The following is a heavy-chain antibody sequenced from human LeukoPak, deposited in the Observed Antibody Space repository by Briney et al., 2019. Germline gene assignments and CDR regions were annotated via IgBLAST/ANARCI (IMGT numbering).Heavy chain of an antibody. CDR1: GFTFSSYN. Sequence: GGSLRLSCAASGFTFSSYNMNWVRQAPGKGLEWVSYISTHGSTIYYADSVKGRFTISRDNAKNSLYLQMNSLRAEDTAVYYCARVSGWIWFDPWGQGTLVTVSS. CDR3: ARVSGWIWFDP. J-gene: IGHJ5*02. D-gene: IGHD6-19*01. V-gene: IGHV3-48*01. CDR2: ISTHGSTI.